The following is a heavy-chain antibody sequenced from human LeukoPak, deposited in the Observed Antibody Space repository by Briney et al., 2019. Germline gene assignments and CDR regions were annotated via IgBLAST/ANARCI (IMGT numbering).Heavy chain of an antibody. J-gene: IGHJ5*02. V-gene: IGHV4-30-2*01. D-gene: IGHD3-10*01. Sequence: SQSLSPTCAVSGGSTSSGGYSWSWIRQPPGKGLEWIGYIYHSGSTYYNPSLKTPFTISVDRSKSQFSLKLSSVTAADTAVYYCARVVTMVRGIGVDPWGQGTLVTVSS. CDR1: GGSTSSGGYS. CDR3: ARVVTMVRGIGVDP. CDR2: IYHSGST.